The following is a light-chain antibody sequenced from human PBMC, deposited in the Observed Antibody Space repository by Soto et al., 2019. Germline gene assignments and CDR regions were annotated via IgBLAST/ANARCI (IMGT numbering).Light chain of an antibody. CDR1: QSISSW. V-gene: IGKV1-5*01. Sequence: TLSASVGDRVTITCRASQSISSWLVWYQQKPGRAHRLLIYGASSRATGIPDRFSGSGSGTEFIFTISSLQPEDVATYYCLQHYSFPRTVGQGTKVDIK. J-gene: IGKJ1*01. CDR3: LQHYSFPRT. CDR2: GAS.